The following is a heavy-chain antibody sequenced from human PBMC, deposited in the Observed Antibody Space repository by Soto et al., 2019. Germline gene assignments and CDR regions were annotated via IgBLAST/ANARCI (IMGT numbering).Heavy chain of an antibody. CDR3: AKALLITMIVVGPGNY. V-gene: IGHV3-30*18. D-gene: IGHD3-22*01. Sequence: QVQLVESGGGVVQPGRSLRLSCAASGFTFSSYGMHWVRQAPGKGLEWVAVISYDGSNKYYADSVKGRFTISRDNSKNTLYLQMNSLRAEDTAVYYCAKALLITMIVVGPGNYWGQGTLVTVSS. J-gene: IGHJ4*02. CDR2: ISYDGSNK. CDR1: GFTFSSYG.